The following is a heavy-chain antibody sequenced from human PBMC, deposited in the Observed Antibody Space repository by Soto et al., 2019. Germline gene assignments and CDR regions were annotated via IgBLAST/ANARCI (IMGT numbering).Heavy chain of an antibody. CDR3: ARTPDR. V-gene: IGHV4-30-2*01. Sequence: PPETLSLTFAFSGGSITTGGYSWSWIRQPPGKGLEWIGYIYHSGSTYYNPSLKSRVTISVDRSKNQFSLKLSSVTAADTAVYYCARTPDRWGQGTLVTVSS. J-gene: IGHJ5*02. CDR2: IYHSGST. CDR1: GGSITTGGYS.